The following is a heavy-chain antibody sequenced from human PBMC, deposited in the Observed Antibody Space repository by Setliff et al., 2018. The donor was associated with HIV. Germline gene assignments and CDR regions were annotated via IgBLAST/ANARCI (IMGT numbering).Heavy chain of an antibody. J-gene: IGHJ5*02. V-gene: IGHV4-39*07. CDR3: ARDMTYYYDTSGSFGWFDP. CDR2: GFHSGTT. Sequence: ETLSLTCTVSGGSISSSSYYWGWIRQSPGKGLEWIGSGFHSGTTYYNPSLKSRVTISVDTSKNQLSLKVNSVTAADTAVYYCARDMTYYYDTSGSFGWFDPWGQGTLVTVSS. CDR1: GGSISSSSYY. D-gene: IGHD3-22*01.